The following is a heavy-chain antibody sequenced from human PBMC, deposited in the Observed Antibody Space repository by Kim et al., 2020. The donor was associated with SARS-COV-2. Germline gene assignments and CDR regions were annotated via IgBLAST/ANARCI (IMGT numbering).Heavy chain of an antibody. V-gene: IGHV1-69*01. J-gene: IGHJ3*02. Sequence: AQECQGRVTITADESTSSAYMELSSLRSEDTAVYYCARVRRRPKGAFDIWGQGTMVTVSS. CDR3: ARVRRRPKGAFDI.